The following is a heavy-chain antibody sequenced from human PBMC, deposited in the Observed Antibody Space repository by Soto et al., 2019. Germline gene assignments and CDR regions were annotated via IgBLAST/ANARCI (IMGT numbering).Heavy chain of an antibody. D-gene: IGHD2-15*01. J-gene: IGHJ5*02. Sequence: QVQLVQSGAEVKKPGSSVKVSCKASGGTFSSYAISWVRQAPGQGLEWMGGIIPIFGTANYAQKFQGRVTITADESTSTAYMELSSRRSEDTAVYYCARDRYCSGGSCYSRWFDPWGQGTLVTVSS. CDR2: IIPIFGTA. CDR3: ARDRYCSGGSCYSRWFDP. CDR1: GGTFSSYA. V-gene: IGHV1-69*01.